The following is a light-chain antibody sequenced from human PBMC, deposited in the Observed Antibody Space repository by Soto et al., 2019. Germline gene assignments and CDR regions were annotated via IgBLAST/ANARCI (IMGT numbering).Light chain of an antibody. CDR1: SSDVGGYNY. J-gene: IGLJ1*01. CDR2: EVT. CDR3: SSYTSSSTTYV. Sequence: QSVLTQPASVSGSPGQSISISCTGTSSDVGGYNYVSWYQQRPGQAPRLMIYEVTNRPSGVSNRFSGSKSGNTASLTISGLQAEDEADYYCSSYTSSSTTYVFGTGTKLTVL. V-gene: IGLV2-14*01.